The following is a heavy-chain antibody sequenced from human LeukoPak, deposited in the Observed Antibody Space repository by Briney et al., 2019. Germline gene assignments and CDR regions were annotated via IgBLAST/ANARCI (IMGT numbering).Heavy chain of an antibody. V-gene: IGHV4-4*02. J-gene: IGHJ4*02. CDR1: GGSISSSNW. CDR3: ARERREQLLPPYTRSVTYFDY. D-gene: IGHD2-2*01. CDR2: IYHSGST. Sequence: PSETLSLTCAVSGGSISSSNWWSWVRPPPGKGLEWIGEIYHSGSTNYNPSLKSRVTISVDKSKNQFSLKLSSVTAADTAVYYCARERREQLLPPYTRSVTYFDYWGQGTLVTVSS.